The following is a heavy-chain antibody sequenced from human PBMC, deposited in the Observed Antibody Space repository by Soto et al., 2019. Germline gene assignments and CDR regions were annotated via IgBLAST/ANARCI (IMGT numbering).Heavy chain of an antibody. J-gene: IGHJ3*02. V-gene: IGHV4-39*01. CDR2: IYYSGST. CDR3: ARLFIVVVVAARYPFGAFDI. D-gene: IGHD2-15*01. CDR1: GGSISSSSYY. Sequence: SETLSLTCTVSGGSISSSSYYWGWIRQPPGKGLEWIGSIYYSGSTYYNPSLKSRVTISVDTSKNQFSLKLSSVTAADTAVYYCARLFIVVVVAARYPFGAFDIWGQGTMVTVSS.